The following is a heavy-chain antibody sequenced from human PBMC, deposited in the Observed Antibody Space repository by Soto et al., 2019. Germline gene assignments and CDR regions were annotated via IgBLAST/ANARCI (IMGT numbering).Heavy chain of an antibody. CDR1: GFTLSNFA. D-gene: IGHD3-3*01. Sequence: PGGSLRLSCAASGFTLSNFAMSWVRQAPGKGLEWVSVISGSGDSTYYADSVKGRFTTSRDNSKKTVYLQMNSLRADDTAVYYCAKTFWSGYFENWGQGALVTVSS. CDR2: ISGSGDST. CDR3: AKTFWSGYFEN. J-gene: IGHJ1*01. V-gene: IGHV3-23*01.